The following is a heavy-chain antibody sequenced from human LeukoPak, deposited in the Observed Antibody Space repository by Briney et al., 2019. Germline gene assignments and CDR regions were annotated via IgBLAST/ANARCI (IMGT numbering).Heavy chain of an antibody. Sequence: TGGSLRLSCAASGFTFSSYSMNWVRQAPGKGLEWVSSISSSSSYIYYADSVKGRFTISRDNAKNSLYLQMNSLRAEDTAVYYCARQSYSSGSYYFDYWGQGTLVTVSS. CDR3: ARQSYSSGSYYFDY. CDR1: GFTFSSYS. CDR2: ISSSSSYI. J-gene: IGHJ4*02. V-gene: IGHV3-21*01. D-gene: IGHD1-26*01.